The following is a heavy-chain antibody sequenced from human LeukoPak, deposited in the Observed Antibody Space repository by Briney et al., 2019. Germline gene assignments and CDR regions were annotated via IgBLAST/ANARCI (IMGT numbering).Heavy chain of an antibody. Sequence: GGSLRLSCAASGFTFSSYAMHWVRQAPGKGLEWVAVISYDGSNKYYADSVKGRFTISRDNSKNTLYLQMNSLRAEDTAVYYCARSGYNAFDIWGQGTTVTVSS. CDR3: ARSGYNAFDI. CDR2: ISYDGSNK. D-gene: IGHD3-22*01. J-gene: IGHJ3*02. CDR1: GFTFSSYA. V-gene: IGHV3-30*01.